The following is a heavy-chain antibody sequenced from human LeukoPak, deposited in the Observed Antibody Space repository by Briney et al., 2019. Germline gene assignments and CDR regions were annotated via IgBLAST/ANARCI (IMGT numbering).Heavy chain of an antibody. CDR3: TTGHYYDSSGYYPYDY. Sequence: GGALRLSCAASGFTFSSYEMNWVRQAPGKGLEGVSYISSSGSTRYYADSVKGRFTISRDNAKNSLYLQMNSLRAEDTAVYYCTTGHYYDSSGYYPYDYWGQGTLVTVSS. V-gene: IGHV3-48*03. J-gene: IGHJ4*02. CDR1: GFTFSSYE. CDR2: ISSSGSTR. D-gene: IGHD3-22*01.